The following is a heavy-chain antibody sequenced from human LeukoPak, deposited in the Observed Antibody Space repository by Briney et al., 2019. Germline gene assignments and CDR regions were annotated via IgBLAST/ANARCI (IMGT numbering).Heavy chain of an antibody. CDR1: TYTFTIYY. J-gene: IGHJ4*02. D-gene: IGHD5-18*01. V-gene: IGHV1-8*02. CDR3: ARGLGRTTMVTRGGVRFDY. CDR2: MNPNSGNT. Sequence: ASVKVSCKASTYTFTIYYMHWVRQAPGQGLEWMGWMNPNSGNTGSAQKFQGRVTMTRNTSISTAYMELSSLRSEDTAVYYCARGLGRTTMVTRGGVRFDYWGQGTLVTVSS.